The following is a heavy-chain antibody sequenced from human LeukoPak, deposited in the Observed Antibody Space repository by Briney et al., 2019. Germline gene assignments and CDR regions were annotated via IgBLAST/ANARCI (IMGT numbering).Heavy chain of an antibody. V-gene: IGHV1-69*06. CDR2: IIPIFDTT. Sequence: ASVKVSCKASGYTFTSYDINWVRQAPGQRPEWMGKIIPIFDTTNYAQKFQGRVTITADKSTSTAYMELSSLTSEDTAVYYCARGYSDNDNLYHYYLDVWGKGTTVTVSS. D-gene: IGHD5-12*01. CDR1: GYTFTSYD. J-gene: IGHJ6*03. CDR3: ARGYSDNDNLYHYYLDV.